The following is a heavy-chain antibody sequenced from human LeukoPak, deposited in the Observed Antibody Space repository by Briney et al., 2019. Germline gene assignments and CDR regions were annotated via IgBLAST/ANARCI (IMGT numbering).Heavy chain of an antibody. D-gene: IGHD2-21*01. CDR3: ATEKGDSPDY. CDR2: ISGSGGNT. CDR1: GFIFSNYA. J-gene: IGHJ4*02. Sequence: GGSLRLSCAASGFIFSNYAMSWVRQAPGKGLEWVSGISGSGGNTFYVDPVKGRFTISRDNSKNTLYLQMNSLGAEDTAVYYCATEKGDSPDYWGQGTLVTVSS. V-gene: IGHV3-23*01.